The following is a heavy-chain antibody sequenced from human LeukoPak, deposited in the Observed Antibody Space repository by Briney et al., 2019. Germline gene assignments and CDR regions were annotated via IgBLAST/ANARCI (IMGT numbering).Heavy chain of an antibody. D-gene: IGHD6-13*01. CDR2: IDPSDSYT. V-gene: IGHV5-10-1*01. CDR1: GYSFTTYW. CDR3: ARHAKAYGSSCDY. J-gene: IGHJ4*02. Sequence: GESLKIFCKGSGYSFTTYWISWVRQMPGKGLEWMGRIDPSDSYTNYSPSFQGPVTISADKSFSTAYLQWTSLKASDTAMYYCARHAKAYGSSCDYWGQGTLVTVSS.